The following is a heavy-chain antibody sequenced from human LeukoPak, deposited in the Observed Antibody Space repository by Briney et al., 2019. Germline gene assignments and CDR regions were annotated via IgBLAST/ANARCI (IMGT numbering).Heavy chain of an antibody. CDR1: GYTLTSYA. D-gene: IGHD6-13*01. V-gene: IGHV1-8*03. CDR3: ARAIISVSSSSWNDY. Sequence: GASVKVSCKASGYTLTSYAINWVRQATGQGLAWMGWMNPNSGNTGYAQKFQGRVTITRNTSISTAYMELSSLRSEDTAVYYCARAIISVSSSSWNDYWGQGTLVTVSS. J-gene: IGHJ4*02. CDR2: MNPNSGNT.